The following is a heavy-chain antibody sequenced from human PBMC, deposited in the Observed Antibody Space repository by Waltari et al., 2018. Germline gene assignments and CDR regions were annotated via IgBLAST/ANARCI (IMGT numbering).Heavy chain of an antibody. CDR3: ARTVAGFIGSWYFDL. V-gene: IGHV4-39*01. D-gene: IGHD6-19*01. CDR1: GDSISSSSYY. J-gene: IGHJ2*01. CDR2: IYYSGST. Sequence: LQLQESGPGLVKPSETLSLTCTVSGDSISSSSYYWGWIRQPPGKGPEWIARIYYSGSTSYNPSLKSRVTISVDTSKNQFSLKLSSVTAADTAVYYCARTVAGFIGSWYFDLWGRGTLVTVSS.